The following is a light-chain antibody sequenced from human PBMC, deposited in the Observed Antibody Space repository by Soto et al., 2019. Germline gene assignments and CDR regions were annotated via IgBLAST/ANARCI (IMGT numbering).Light chain of an antibody. CDR1: SSDVGGYNS. CDR2: DVS. J-gene: IGLJ2*01. CDR3: SLYTRSSTVV. Sequence: QSVLTQPASVSGSPGQSIAISCTGTSSDVGGYNSVSWYQQHPGKAPKLLIYDVSNRPSGVSNHFSGSKSGNTASLTISGLQAEDGADYYCSLYTRSSTVVFGGGTKVPAL. V-gene: IGLV2-14*03.